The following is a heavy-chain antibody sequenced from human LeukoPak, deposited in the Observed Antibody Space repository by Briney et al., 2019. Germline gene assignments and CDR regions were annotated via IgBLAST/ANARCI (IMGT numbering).Heavy chain of an antibody. J-gene: IGHJ4*02. CDR1: GFTFSSYA. V-gene: IGHV3-30-3*01. CDR2: ISYDGSNK. D-gene: IGHD3-22*01. Sequence: GGSLRLSCAASGFTFSSYAIHWVRQAPGKGLEWVAVISYDGSNKYYADSVRGRFTISRDNSKNTLYLQMNSLSAEDTAVYYCARGGYYYDSSGYYVPYWGQGTLVTVSS. CDR3: ARGGYYYDSSGYYVPY.